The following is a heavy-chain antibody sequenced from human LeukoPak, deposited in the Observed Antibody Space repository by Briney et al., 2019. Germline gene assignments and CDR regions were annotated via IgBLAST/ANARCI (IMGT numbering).Heavy chain of an antibody. V-gene: IGHV1-69*04. Sequence: GASVKVSCKASGGTFSSYAISWVRQAPGQGLEWMGRIIPILGMANYAQKFQGRVTITADKSTSTAYMELSSLRSEDTAVYYCAGDGTGLRTPSDYWGQGTLVTVSS. CDR1: GGTFSSYA. D-gene: IGHD1-1*01. J-gene: IGHJ4*02. CDR2: IIPILGMA. CDR3: AGDGTGLRTPSDY.